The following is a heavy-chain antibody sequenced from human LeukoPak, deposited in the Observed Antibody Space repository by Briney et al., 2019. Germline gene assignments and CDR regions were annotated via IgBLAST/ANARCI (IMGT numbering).Heavy chain of an antibody. Sequence: NSSETLSLTCAVYGGSFSGYYWSWIRQPPGKGLEWIGEINHSGSTNYNPSLKSRVTISVDTSKNQFSLKLSSVTAADTAVYYCARHSVLRRYGSHPPFDYWGQGTLVTVSS. D-gene: IGHD5-18*01. CDR1: GGSFSGYY. CDR2: INHSGST. V-gene: IGHV4-34*01. CDR3: ARHSVLRRYGSHPPFDY. J-gene: IGHJ4*02.